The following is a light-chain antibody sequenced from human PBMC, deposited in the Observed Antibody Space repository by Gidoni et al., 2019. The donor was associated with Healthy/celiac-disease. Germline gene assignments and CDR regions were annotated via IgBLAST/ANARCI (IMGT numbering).Light chain of an antibody. Sequence: SYVPTQPTEVSVAPGQTARIPCGVNNIGSNSVHCYQQKPGQAPVLVVYDDSARPSGIPERFSVSNSGNTATLTISRVEAGDEADYYCQVWDSSSDHVVFGGGTKLTVL. V-gene: IGLV3-21*02. CDR3: QVWDSSSDHVV. CDR1: NIGSNS. J-gene: IGLJ2*01. CDR2: DDS.